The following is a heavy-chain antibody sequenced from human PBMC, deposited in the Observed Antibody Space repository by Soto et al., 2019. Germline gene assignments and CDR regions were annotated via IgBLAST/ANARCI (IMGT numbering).Heavy chain of an antibody. Sequence: PSETLSLTCTVSGSSIGTTYQWGWIRRPPGKGLEWIGSIHHSGTTYYNPSLKSRVTISLDTSKNYFSLKLSSVTAADTAVYYCARDINDSSRRYEVYWFDPWGQGTLVTVSS. CDR2: IHHSGTT. J-gene: IGHJ5*02. CDR3: ARDINDSSRRYEVYWFDP. CDR1: GSSIGTTYQ. V-gene: IGHV4-38-2*02. D-gene: IGHD3-22*01.